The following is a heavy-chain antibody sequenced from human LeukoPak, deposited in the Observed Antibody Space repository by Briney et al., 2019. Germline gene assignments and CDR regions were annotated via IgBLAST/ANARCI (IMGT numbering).Heavy chain of an antibody. CDR2: ISAYNGNT. CDR3: ARGGYDFWSGYLGSWFDP. Sequence: GASVKVSCKASGYTFTSYGISWVRQAPGQGLERMGWISAYNGNTNYAQKLQGRVTMTTDTSTSTAYMELRSLRSDDTAVYYCARGGYDFWSGYLGSWFDPWGQGTLVTVSS. V-gene: IGHV1-18*01. J-gene: IGHJ5*02. D-gene: IGHD3-3*01. CDR1: GYTFTSYG.